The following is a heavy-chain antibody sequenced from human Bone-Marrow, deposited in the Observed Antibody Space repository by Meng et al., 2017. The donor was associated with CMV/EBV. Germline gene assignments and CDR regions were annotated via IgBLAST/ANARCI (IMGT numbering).Heavy chain of an antibody. Sequence: GGSLRLSCAASGFTVSSNYMSWVRQAPGKGLEWVGRIKSKTDGGTTDYAAPVKGRFTISRDDSKNTLYLQMNSLKTEDTAVYYCTTDLGSDCSSTSCYTNYYYGMDVWGQATTATFSS. CDR2: IKSKTDGGTT. D-gene: IGHD2-2*02. CDR3: TTDLGSDCSSTSCYTNYYYGMDV. V-gene: IGHV3-15*01. CDR1: GFTVSSNY. J-gene: IGHJ6*02.